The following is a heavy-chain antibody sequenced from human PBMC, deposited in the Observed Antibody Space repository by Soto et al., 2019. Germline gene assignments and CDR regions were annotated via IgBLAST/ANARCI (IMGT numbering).Heavy chain of an antibody. V-gene: IGHV3-72*01. J-gene: IGHJ4*02. D-gene: IGHD1-26*01. Sequence: GGSLRLSCAASGFTFSNAXXXXXXXXXXXXLEWVGRIKNKANSYTTEYAASVEGRFTISREDSQNSLYLQMNNLKTEDTAVYYCARVSLVGPSGGRYFDYWGQGSQVTVS. CDR3: ARVSLVGPSGGRYFDY. CDR1: GFTFSNAX. CDR2: IKNKANSYTT.